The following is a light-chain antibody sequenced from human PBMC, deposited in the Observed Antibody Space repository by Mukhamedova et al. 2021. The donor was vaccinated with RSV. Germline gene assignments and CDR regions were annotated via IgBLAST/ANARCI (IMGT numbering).Light chain of an antibody. CDR2: GAS. Sequence: ASQSVSSNLAWYQQKPGQAPRLLIYGASTRATGIPDRFSGSGSGTDFTLTISRLEPEDFAVYYCQQYGSSPRTFGQGTKVEIK. CDR1: QSVSSN. V-gene: IGKV3-20*01. CDR3: QQYGSSPRT. J-gene: IGKJ1*01.